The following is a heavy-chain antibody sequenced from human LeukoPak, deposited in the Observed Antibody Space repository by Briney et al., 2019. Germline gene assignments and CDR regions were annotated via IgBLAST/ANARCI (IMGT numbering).Heavy chain of an antibody. Sequence: PSETLSLTCAVYGGSFSGYYWSWIRQPPGKGLEWIGEINHSGSTNYNPSLKSRVTISVDTSKNQFSLKLSSVTAADTAVYYCARLALLWFGELPSYYYYYMDVWGKGTTVTISS. D-gene: IGHD3-10*01. J-gene: IGHJ6*03. CDR3: ARLALLWFGELPSYYYYYMDV. V-gene: IGHV4-34*01. CDR2: INHSGST. CDR1: GGSFSGYY.